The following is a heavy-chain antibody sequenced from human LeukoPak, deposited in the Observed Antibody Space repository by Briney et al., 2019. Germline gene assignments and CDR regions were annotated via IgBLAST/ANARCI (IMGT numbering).Heavy chain of an antibody. CDR3: ARELREGYSSSSPFDY. CDR2: INPNSGGT. D-gene: IGHD6-6*01. J-gene: IGHJ4*02. CDR1: GYTFTGYY. V-gene: IGHV1-2*02. Sequence: GASVKVSCKAPGYTFTGYYMHWVRQAPGQGLEWMGWINPNSGGTNYAQKFQGRVTMTRDTSISTAYMELSRLRSDDTAVYYCARELREGYSSSSPFDYWGQGTLVTVSS.